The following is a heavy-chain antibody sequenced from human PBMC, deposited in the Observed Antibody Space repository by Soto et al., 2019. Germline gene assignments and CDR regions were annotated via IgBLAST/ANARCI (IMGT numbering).Heavy chain of an antibody. V-gene: IGHV3-30*04. D-gene: IGHD1-26*01. J-gene: IGHJ4*02. CDR1: GFTFSSYA. CDR2: IAYDGRNK. CDR3: ARGIVGSTAEGY. Sequence: QVQLVESGGGVVQPGRSLRLSCAASGFTFSSYAMHWVRQAPGKGLEWVAVIAYDGRNKYYADSVKGRFTISRDNAKNSLYLQMNSLRDEDTAVYYCARGIVGSTAEGYWGQGTLVTVSS.